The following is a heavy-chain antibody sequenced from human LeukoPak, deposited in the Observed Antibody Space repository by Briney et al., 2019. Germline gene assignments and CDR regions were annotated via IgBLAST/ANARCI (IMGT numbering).Heavy chain of an antibody. V-gene: IGHV3-53*01. Sequence: PGGSLRLSCAASGFTVSYNYMSWVRQAPGKGREWVSVIYSGGSTYYADSVKGRFTISRDNSKNTVYLQMNSLRAEDTAVYYCARDSGSYYNTMDVWGQGTTVTVSS. CDR2: IYSGGST. CDR1: GFTVSYNY. D-gene: IGHD1-26*01. J-gene: IGHJ6*02. CDR3: ARDSGSYYNTMDV.